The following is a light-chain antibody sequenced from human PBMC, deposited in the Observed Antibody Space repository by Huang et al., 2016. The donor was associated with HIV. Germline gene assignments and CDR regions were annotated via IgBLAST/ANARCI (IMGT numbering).Light chain of an antibody. V-gene: IGKV1-39*01. CDR2: AAS. CDR3: QQSDSTPYT. J-gene: IGKJ2*01. Sequence: DIQMTQSPSSLSASVGDRVTISCRSSQSFSSPLHWYQRRPGKAPKLLVYAASSLQSGVPSRFSGSGSGTEFSLTINSLQPEDFATYYCQQSDSTPYTFGQGTKLEIK. CDR1: QSFSSP.